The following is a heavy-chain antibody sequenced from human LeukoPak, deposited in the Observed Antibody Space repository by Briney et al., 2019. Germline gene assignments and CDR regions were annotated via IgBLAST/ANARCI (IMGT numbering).Heavy chain of an antibody. CDR1: GGPISSSNW. Sequence: SETLSLTCAVSGGPISSSNWWSWVRQPPGKGLEWIGEIYHSGSTNYNPSLKSRVTISVDKSKNQFSLKLSSVTAADTAVYYCARDPAAAGTRRFDYWGQGTLVTVSS. D-gene: IGHD6-13*01. CDR2: IYHSGST. J-gene: IGHJ4*02. CDR3: ARDPAAAGTRRFDY. V-gene: IGHV4-4*02.